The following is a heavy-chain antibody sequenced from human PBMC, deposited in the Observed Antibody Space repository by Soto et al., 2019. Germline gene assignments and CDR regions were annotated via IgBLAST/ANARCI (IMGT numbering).Heavy chain of an antibody. CDR1: GLHFSSYS. J-gene: IGHJ4*02. CDR2: ISYDGSNK. CDR3: ARDGVLSFEWEHLATPFAFDN. Sequence: SQILAYGAAGLHFSSYSMHLVRQEPGKGLEWVAVISYDGSNKYYADSVKGRFTISRDNSKNTLYLQMNSLRAEDTAVYYCARDGVLSFEWEHLATPFAFDNWGQGTLVTV. D-gene: IGHD1-26*01. V-gene: IGHV3-30-3*01.